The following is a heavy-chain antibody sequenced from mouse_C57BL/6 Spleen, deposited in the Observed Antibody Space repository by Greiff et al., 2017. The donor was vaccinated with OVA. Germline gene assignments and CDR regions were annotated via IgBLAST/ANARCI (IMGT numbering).Heavy chain of an antibody. CDR3: ARNWDWGY. D-gene: IGHD4-1*01. J-gene: IGHJ2*01. CDR2: IYPGSGNT. CDR1: GYTFTSYW. Sequence: QVQLQQPGAELVKPGASVKLSCKASGYTFTSYWITWVKQRPGQGLEWIGDIYPGSGNTNYNEKFKSKATLTVDRSSSTAYMQLSSLTSEDSAVYYCARNWDWGYWGQGTTLTVSS. V-gene: IGHV1-55*01.